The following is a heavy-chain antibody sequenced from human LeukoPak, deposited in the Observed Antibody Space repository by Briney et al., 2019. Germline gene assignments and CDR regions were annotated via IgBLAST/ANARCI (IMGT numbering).Heavy chain of an antibody. CDR1: GFTFSSYE. CDR3: ARRAYCGGDCYSGAYYYYGMDV. CDR2: ISSSSDYI. Sequence: GGSLRLSCAASGFTFSSYEMNWVRQAPGKGLEWISSISSSSDYIYYADSVKGRFTISRDNAKNSLYLQMNSLRAEDTAAYYCARRAYCGGDCYSGAYYYYGMDVWGQGTTVTASS. V-gene: IGHV3-21*01. J-gene: IGHJ6*02. D-gene: IGHD2-21*02.